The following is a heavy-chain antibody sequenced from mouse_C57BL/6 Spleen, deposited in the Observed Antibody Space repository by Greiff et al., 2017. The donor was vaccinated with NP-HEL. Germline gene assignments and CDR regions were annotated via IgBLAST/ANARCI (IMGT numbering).Heavy chain of an antibody. CDR2: IRLKSDNYAT. Sequence: EVMLVESGGGLVQPGGSMKLSCVASGFTFSNYWMNWVRQSPEKGLEWVAQIRLKSDNYATHYAESVKGRFTISRDDSKSSVYLQMNNLRAEDTGIYYCTLWGAMDYWGQGTSVTVSS. CDR3: TLWGAMDY. V-gene: IGHV6-3*01. D-gene: IGHD1-1*02. CDR1: GFTFSNYW. J-gene: IGHJ4*01.